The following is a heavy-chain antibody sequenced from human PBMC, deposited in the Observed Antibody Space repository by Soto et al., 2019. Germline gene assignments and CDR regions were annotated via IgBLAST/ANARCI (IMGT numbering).Heavy chain of an antibody. J-gene: IGHJ3*02. V-gene: IGHV5-51*01. Sequence: GESLKISCKGSGYSFTSYWIGWVRQMPGKGLEWMGIIHPGDSDTRYSPSFQGQVTISADKSISTAYLQWSSLKASDTAMYYCARPYYYDSSGYLSDAFDIWGQGTMVTVSS. CDR1: GYSFTSYW. CDR2: IHPGDSDT. D-gene: IGHD3-22*01. CDR3: ARPYYYDSSGYLSDAFDI.